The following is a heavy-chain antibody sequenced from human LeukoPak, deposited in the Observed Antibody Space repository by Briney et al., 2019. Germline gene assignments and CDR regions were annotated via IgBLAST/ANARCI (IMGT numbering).Heavy chain of an antibody. CDR1: GFTFSSYS. CDR3: ARTSIVATLYFDY. Sequence: PGGSLRLSCAASGFTFSSYSMNWVRQAPGKGLEWVSSISSSSSYIYYADSVKGRFTISRDNAKNSLYLQMNSLRAEDTAVYYCARTSIVATLYFDYWGQGTLVTVSS. CDR2: ISSSSSYI. D-gene: IGHD5-12*01. V-gene: IGHV3-21*01. J-gene: IGHJ4*02.